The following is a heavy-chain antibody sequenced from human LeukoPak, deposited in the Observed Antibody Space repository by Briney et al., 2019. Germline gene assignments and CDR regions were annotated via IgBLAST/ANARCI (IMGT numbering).Heavy chain of an antibody. D-gene: IGHD6-13*01. CDR3: ARDPIATYSGSWYGGDRAFDI. V-gene: IGHV3-11*04. CDR1: GFTFSDYY. CDR2: ISNSGSTI. J-gene: IGHJ3*02. Sequence: PGGSLRLSCAASGFTFSDYYMSWIRQAPGKGREWVSYISNSGSTIYYADSVKGRFTISRDNAKNSLYLQMNSLRAEDTAVYYCARDPIATYSGSWYGGDRAFDIWGQGTMVTVSS.